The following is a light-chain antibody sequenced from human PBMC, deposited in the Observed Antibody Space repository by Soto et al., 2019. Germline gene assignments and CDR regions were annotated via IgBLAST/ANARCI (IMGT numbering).Light chain of an antibody. CDR3: LQYSSHSWT. CDR1: QSISDW. V-gene: IGKV1-5*01. Sequence: DIQMTQAPSILSPSVGDRVTITCLASQSISDWLAWYQQKPGKAPELLIFDASNLKSGVSSRFSGSGSGTEFTLTISRLQPDDVATYYCLQYSSHSWTFGQGTKVDI. J-gene: IGKJ1*01. CDR2: DAS.